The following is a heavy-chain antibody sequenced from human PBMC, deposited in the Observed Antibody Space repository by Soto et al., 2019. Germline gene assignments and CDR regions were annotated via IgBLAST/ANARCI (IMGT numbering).Heavy chain of an antibody. CDR3: ARDTGYGDLRETNSFEL. D-gene: IGHD4-17*01. Sequence: ASVKVSCKASGYTFTSYGISWVRQAPGQGLEWMGWISAYNGNTNYAQKLQGRVTMTTDTSTSTAYMELRSLRSDDTAVYYCARDTGYGDLRETNSFELWGQGTLVNLSS. J-gene: IGHJ5*02. V-gene: IGHV1-18*01. CDR2: ISAYNGNT. CDR1: GYTFTSYG.